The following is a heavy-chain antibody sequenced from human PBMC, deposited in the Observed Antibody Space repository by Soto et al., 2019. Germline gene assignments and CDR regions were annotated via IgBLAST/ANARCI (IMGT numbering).Heavy chain of an antibody. CDR3: ARVESGDDYSYYYYGMDV. Sequence: ASVKVSCKASGYTFTSYGISWVRQAPGQGLEWMGWISAYNGNTNYAQKLQGRVTVTTDTSTSTAYMELRSLRSDDTAVYYCARVESGDDYSYYYYGMDVWGQGTTVTVSS. D-gene: IGHD4-4*01. CDR2: ISAYNGNT. J-gene: IGHJ6*02. V-gene: IGHV1-18*04. CDR1: GYTFTSYG.